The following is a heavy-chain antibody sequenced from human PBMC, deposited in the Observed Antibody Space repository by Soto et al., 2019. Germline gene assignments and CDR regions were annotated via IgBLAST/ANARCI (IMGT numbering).Heavy chain of an antibody. CDR3: ARSRKLLWFGELLWDYFDY. J-gene: IGHJ4*02. D-gene: IGHD3-10*01. CDR1: GGTFSSYA. V-gene: IGHV1-69*01. Sequence: VKVSCKASGGTFSSYAISWVRQAPGQGLEWMGGIIPIFGTANYAQKFQGRVTITADESTSTAYMELSSLRSEDTAVYYCARSRKLLWFGELLWDYFDYWGQGTLVTVSS. CDR2: IIPIFGTA.